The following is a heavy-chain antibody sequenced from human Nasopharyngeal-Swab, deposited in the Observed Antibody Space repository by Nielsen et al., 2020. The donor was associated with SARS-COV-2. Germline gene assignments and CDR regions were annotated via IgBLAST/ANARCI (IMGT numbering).Heavy chain of an antibody. Sequence: ASAKVSCKASGYTFISYYMHCVRQPPGQGLEWMGIINPSGGSTSYAQKFQGRVTITRDTSTSTVYMELSSLRSEDTAVYYCASDSSPYYDFWSGYLRDPGAGGFDYWGQGTLVTVSS. CDR1: GYTFISYY. J-gene: IGHJ4*02. V-gene: IGHV1-46*01. CDR3: ASDSSPYYDFWSGYLRDPGAGGFDY. D-gene: IGHD3-3*01. CDR2: INPSGGST.